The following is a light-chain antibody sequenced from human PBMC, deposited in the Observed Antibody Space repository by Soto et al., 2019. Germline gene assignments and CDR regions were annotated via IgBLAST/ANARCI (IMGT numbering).Light chain of an antibody. CDR2: DAS. Sequence: EIVLTQSPATLSLSPGERATLSCRASQSISSYLAWYQQKPGQAPRLLIYDASNSATGIPARFSGSGSGTDFTLTISSLETEDFAVYYCQLRSNWPPALTFGGGTKVEIK. V-gene: IGKV3-11*01. CDR3: QLRSNWPPALT. CDR1: QSISSY. J-gene: IGKJ4*01.